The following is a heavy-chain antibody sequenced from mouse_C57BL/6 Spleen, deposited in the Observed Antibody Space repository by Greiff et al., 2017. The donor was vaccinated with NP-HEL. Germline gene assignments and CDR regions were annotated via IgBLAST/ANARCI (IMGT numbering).Heavy chain of an antibody. D-gene: IGHD1-1*01. J-gene: IGHJ2*01. V-gene: IGHV14-2*01. Sequence: EVKVVESGAELVKPGASVKLSCTASGFNITDYYMHWVKQRTEQGLEWIGRIDPEDGETKYDPKFQGKATITADTSSNTAYLQLSSLTSEDTAVYYCASRANIDYWGQGTTLTVSS. CDR2: IDPEDGET. CDR1: GFNITDYY. CDR3: ASRANIDY.